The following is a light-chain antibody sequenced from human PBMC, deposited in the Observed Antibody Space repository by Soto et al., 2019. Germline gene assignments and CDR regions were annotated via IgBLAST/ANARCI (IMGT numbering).Light chain of an antibody. CDR3: QQYNSWPPNT. CDR1: QSVSGK. CDR2: GAS. V-gene: IGKV3-15*01. J-gene: IGKJ3*01. Sequence: EIVMTQSPATLSVSPGERATLSCRASQSVSGKLAWYQQKPGQAPRLLIYGASTRATGVPARFSGSGSGTELNLTISSLQSEDFAVYYCQQYNSWPPNTFGPGTKVDV.